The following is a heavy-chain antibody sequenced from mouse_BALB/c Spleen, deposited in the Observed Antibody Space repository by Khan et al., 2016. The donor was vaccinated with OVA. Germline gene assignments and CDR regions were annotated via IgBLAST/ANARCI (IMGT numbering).Heavy chain of an antibody. Sequence: QVRLQQSGAERAKPGASVKMSCKASGYTFTTYWMHWVKQSPGQGLEWIGYINPTSGYTDYNEKFKDRATLSADKSPSTAYMQLSSLTSEDSAVFYCTRNGIACWGKGTTIAISS. CDR1: GYTFTTYW. V-gene: IGHV1-7*01. CDR3: TRNGIAC. J-gene: IGHJ2*01. CDR2: INPTSGYT.